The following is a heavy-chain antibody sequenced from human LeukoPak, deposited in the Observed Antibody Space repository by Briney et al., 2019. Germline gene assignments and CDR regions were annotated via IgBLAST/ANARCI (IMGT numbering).Heavy chain of an antibody. CDR1: GGSISSGDYY. Sequence: SQTLSLTCTVSGGSISSGDYYWSWIRQPPGKGLEWIGYIYYSGGTYYNPSLKSRVTISVDTSKNQFSLKLSSVTAADTAVYYCARVNDSSGYSNYFDYWGQGTLVTVSS. CDR3: ARVNDSSGYSNYFDY. CDR2: IYYSGGT. D-gene: IGHD3-22*01. V-gene: IGHV4-30-4*01. J-gene: IGHJ4*02.